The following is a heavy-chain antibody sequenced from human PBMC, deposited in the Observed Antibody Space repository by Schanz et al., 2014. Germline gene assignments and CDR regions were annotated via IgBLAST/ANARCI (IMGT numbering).Heavy chain of an antibody. CDR2: ISKDGSSK. CDR3: AGGGEDSPNHRNSKRAYDY. J-gene: IGHJ4*02. CDR1: GFSFSTYA. D-gene: IGHD2-15*01. V-gene: IGHV3-30*14. Sequence: QVQLVESGGGVVQPGRSLRLSCAASGFSFSTYAIHWVRQAPGKGLEWVAVISKDGSSKYSADSVKGRFTISRDNPKNTLFLQMNSLRAEDTAVYYCAGGGEDSPNHRNSKRAYDYWGQGTLVTVSS.